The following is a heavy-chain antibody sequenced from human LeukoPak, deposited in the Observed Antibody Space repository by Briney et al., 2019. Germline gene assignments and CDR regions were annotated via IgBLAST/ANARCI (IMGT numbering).Heavy chain of an antibody. CDR3: ARGRWSATGSPHFDY. Sequence: ASVKVSCKASGYTFTSHGISWVRQAPGQGLEWMGGIIPIFGTANYAQKFQGRVTITADKSTSTAYMELSSLRSDDTAVYYCARGRWSATGSPHFDYWGQGALVTVSS. CDR1: GYTFTSHG. J-gene: IGHJ4*02. V-gene: IGHV1-69*06. CDR2: IIPIFGTA. D-gene: IGHD2-8*02.